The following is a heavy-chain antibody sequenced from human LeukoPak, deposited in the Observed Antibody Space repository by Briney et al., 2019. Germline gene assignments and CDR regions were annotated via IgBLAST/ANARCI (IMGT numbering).Heavy chain of an antibody. CDR1: GGSISSYY. V-gene: IGHV4-59*08. D-gene: IGHD6-6*01. Sequence: PSETLSLTCTVSGGSISSYYWSWIRQTPGKGLEWIGYIYYSGSTNYNPSLKSRVTISVDTSKNQFTLKLTAVTAADTAVYYCARLGVRYSTSSWWFVPWGQGTLVTVSS. CDR3: ARLGVRYSTSSWWFVP. J-gene: IGHJ5*02. CDR2: IYYSGST.